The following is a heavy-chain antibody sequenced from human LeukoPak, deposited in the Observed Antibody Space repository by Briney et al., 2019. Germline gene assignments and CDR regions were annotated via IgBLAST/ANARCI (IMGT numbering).Heavy chain of an antibody. J-gene: IGHJ6*02. Sequence: GGSLRLSCAASGFTFSDYYMSWIRQAPGKGLEWVSYISSRGSTIYYADSVKGRFTISRDNAENSLYLQMNSLRAEDTAVYYCARHDTAMATDYGMDVWGQGTTVTVSS. CDR2: ISSRGSTI. CDR1: GFTFSDYY. D-gene: IGHD5-18*01. V-gene: IGHV3-11*01. CDR3: ARHDTAMATDYGMDV.